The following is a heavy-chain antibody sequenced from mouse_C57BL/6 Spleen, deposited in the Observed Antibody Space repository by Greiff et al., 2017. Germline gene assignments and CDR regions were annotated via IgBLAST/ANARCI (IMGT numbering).Heavy chain of an antibody. CDR1: GYTFTSYW. J-gene: IGHJ3*01. CDR2: INPSNGGT. CDR3: ARQGGNGAWFAY. Sequence: VKLQQPGPELVKPGASVKLSCKASGYTFTSYWMHWVKQRPGQGLEWIGNINPSNGGTNYNEKFKSKATLTVDKSSSTAYMQLSSLTSEDSAVYYCARQGGNGAWFAYWGQGTLVTVSA. D-gene: IGHD2-1*01. V-gene: IGHV1-53*01.